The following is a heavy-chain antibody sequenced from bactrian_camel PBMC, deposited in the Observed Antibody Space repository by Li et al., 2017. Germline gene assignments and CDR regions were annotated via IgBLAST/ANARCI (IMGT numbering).Heavy chain of an antibody. CDR3: AAEASYSGDLFGF. Sequence: HVQLVESGGGSVQSGGSLRLSCAASGNTAAYSSYQMGWFRQAPGKEREGVAGIDRDGSTGYADSVKGRFTISQDNAKNALILQMNSLTPEDTAMYYCAAEASYSGDLFGFWGQGTQVTVS. J-gene: IGHJ6*01. V-gene: IGHV3S53*01. CDR1: GNTAAYSSYQ. CDR2: IDRDGST. D-gene: IGHD2*01.